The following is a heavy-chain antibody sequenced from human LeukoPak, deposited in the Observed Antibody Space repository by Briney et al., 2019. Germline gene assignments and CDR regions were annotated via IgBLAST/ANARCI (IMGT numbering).Heavy chain of an antibody. CDR1: GFIVSTYY. V-gene: IGHV3-53*01. CDR2: IYGGGRT. D-gene: IGHD2-2*01. CDR3: AGGGSTWDWYFDL. J-gene: IGHJ2*01. Sequence: GGSLRLSCAASGFIVSTYYMTRVRRAPGKGLEWVSVIYGGGRTKYADSVKGRFTISRDNSKNTVSLQINNLRAEDTALYYCAGGGSTWDWYFDLWGRGTLVTVSS.